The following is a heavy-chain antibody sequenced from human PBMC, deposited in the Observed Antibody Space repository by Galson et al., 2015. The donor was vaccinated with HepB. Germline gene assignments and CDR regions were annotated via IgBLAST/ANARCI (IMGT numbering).Heavy chain of an antibody. J-gene: IGHJ6*02. Sequence: SLRLSCAASGFTFSGYCMNWVRQAPGKGLEWVSYISSSSSNIYYADAVKGRFTISSDNAKNSLYLQMNSLRAEDTAVYYCARYNWNYEYYYGMDVWGQGTTVTVSS. CDR1: GFTFSGYC. V-gene: IGHV3-48*04. CDR3: ARYNWNYEYYYGMDV. D-gene: IGHD1-7*01. CDR2: ISSSSSNI.